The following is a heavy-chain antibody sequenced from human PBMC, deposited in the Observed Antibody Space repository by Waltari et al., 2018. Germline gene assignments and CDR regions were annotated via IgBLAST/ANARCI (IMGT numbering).Heavy chain of an antibody. D-gene: IGHD3-22*01. V-gene: IGHV1-69*05. CDR2: IIPIFGTA. Sequence: QVQLVQSGAEVKKPGSSVTVSCKASGGTFSSYAISWVRQAPGQGLEWMGGIIPIFGTANYAQKFQGRVTITTDESTSTAYMELSSLRSEDTAVYYCAATSSGYYLVGLFCFDYWGQGTLVTVSS. CDR1: GGTFSSYA. J-gene: IGHJ4*02. CDR3: AATSSGYYLVGLFCFDY.